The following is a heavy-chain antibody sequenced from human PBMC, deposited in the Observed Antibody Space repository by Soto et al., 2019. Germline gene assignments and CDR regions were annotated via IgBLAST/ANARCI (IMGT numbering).Heavy chain of an antibody. J-gene: IGHJ6*02. CDR2: IYSGGST. V-gene: IGHV3-66*01. Sequence: HPGGSLRLSCAASGFTFSSYAMHWVRQAPGKGLEWVSVIYSGGSTYYADSVKGRFTISRDNSKNTLYLQMNSLRAEDTAVYYCARDRGFWSGYFDDQYYYYGMDVWGQGTTVTVSS. CDR1: GFTFSSYA. D-gene: IGHD3-3*01. CDR3: ARDRGFWSGYFDDQYYYYGMDV.